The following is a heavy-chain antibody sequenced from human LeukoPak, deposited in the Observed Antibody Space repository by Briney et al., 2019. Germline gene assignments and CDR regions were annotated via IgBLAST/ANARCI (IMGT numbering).Heavy chain of an antibody. CDR1: GYTFTSYY. Sequence: ASMKVSCKASGYTFTSYYMHWVRQAPGQGLEWMGIINPSGGSTSYAQKFQGRVTMTRDMSTSTVYMELSSLRSEDTAVYYCASSGYGSGSYFMWGQGTLVTVSS. V-gene: IGHV1-46*01. D-gene: IGHD3-10*01. CDR3: ASSGYGSGSYFM. CDR2: INPSGGST. J-gene: IGHJ4*02.